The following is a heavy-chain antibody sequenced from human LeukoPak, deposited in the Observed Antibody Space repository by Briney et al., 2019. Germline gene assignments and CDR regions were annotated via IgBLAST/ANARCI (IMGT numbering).Heavy chain of an antibody. CDR3: ARDGVVPAASYYYGMDV. CDR2: IYYSGST. CDR1: GGSISSGDYY. J-gene: IGHJ6*02. D-gene: IGHD2-2*01. Sequence: PSQTLSLTCTVSGGSISSGDYYWGWIRQPPGKGLEWIGYIYYSGSTYYNPSLKSRVTISVDTSKNQFSLKLSSVTAADTAVYYCARDGVVPAASYYYGMDVWGQGTTVTVSS. V-gene: IGHV4-30-4*01.